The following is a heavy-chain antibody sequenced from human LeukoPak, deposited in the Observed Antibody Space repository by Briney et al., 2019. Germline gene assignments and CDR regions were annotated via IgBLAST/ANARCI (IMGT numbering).Heavy chain of an antibody. D-gene: IGHD6-19*01. CDR1: GFTFSSYA. J-gene: IGHJ4*02. CDR3: AKDRGGSGWPWTIDY. Sequence: GSLSLSCAPSGFTFSSYAMSWVRQAPGKGLDSAPAISGSGGSTYYADSVKGRFTISRDNSKNTLYLQMNSLRAEDTAVYYCAKDRGGSGWPWTIDYWGQGTLVTVSS. CDR2: ISGSGGST. V-gene: IGHV3-23*01.